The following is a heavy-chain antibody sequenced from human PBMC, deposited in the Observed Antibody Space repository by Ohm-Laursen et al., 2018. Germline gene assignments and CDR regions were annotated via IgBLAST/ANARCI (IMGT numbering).Heavy chain of an antibody. D-gene: IGHD3-16*02. V-gene: IGHV3-23*01. CDR1: GFTFSSYA. CDR3: AKGGYPYYYYGMDV. J-gene: IGHJ6*02. Sequence: SLRLSCSASGFTFSSYAMSWVRQAPGKGLEWVPVVSASGGTTYYADSVKGRFTISRDNSKNTLYLQMNSLRAEDTAVYYCAKGGYPYYYYGMDVWGQGTTVTVSS. CDR2: VSASGGTT.